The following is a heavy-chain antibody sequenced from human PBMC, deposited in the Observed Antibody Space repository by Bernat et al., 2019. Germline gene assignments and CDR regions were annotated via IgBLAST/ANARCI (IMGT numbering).Heavy chain of an antibody. D-gene: IGHD6-19*01. J-gene: IGHJ4*02. V-gene: IGHV4-39*01. CDR3: ARLTDSLTVAGTINY. CDR1: GGSISSSRYY. Sequence: QVQLQESGPGLVKPSETLSLTCTVSGGSISSSRYYWGWIRQPPGKGLEWIGTIYFSGSTYYNPSLKSRVTISVDTSKNQFSLKVNSVTAADTAVYYCARLTDSLTVAGTINYWGQGTLVTVSS. CDR2: IYFSGST.